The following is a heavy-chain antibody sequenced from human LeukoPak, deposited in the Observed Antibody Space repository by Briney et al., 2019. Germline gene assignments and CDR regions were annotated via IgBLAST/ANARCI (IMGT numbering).Heavy chain of an antibody. CDR2: IYFSGTT. D-gene: IGHD1-14*01. J-gene: IGHJ4*02. Sequence: SETLSLTCTVSSASISSTNYNWGWLRQPPGKGPEWIGNIYFSGTTYYNPSLKSRVIISVDTSKSQFSLKLSSVTAADTAVYYCARGLVGNLDYWGQGTLVTVSS. CDR3: ARGLVGNLDY. V-gene: IGHV4-39*01. CDR1: SASISSTNYN.